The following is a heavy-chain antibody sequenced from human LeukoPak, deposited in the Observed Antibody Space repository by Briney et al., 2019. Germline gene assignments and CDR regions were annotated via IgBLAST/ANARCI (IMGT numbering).Heavy chain of an antibody. Sequence: GGSLRLSCAASGFTFSSYAMSWVRQAPGKGLEWVSAISGSGGSTYYADSVKGRFTISRDNSKNTLYLQMNSLRAEDTAVYYWAKAAYDILTGENWFDPWGQGTLVTISS. D-gene: IGHD3-9*01. CDR1: GFTFSSYA. V-gene: IGHV3-23*01. CDR2: ISGSGGST. CDR3: AKAAYDILTGENWFDP. J-gene: IGHJ5*02.